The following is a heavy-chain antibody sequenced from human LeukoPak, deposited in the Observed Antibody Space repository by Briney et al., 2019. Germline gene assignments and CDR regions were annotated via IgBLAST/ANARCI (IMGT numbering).Heavy chain of an antibody. CDR2: ISAYSGNT. CDR3: ARYGSGSYYDYYYYMDV. Sequence: ASVKVSCKASGYTFTNYGISWVRQAPGQGLEWMGWISAYSGNTNYAQKLEGRVTMTTDTSTSTAYMELRSLRSDDTAVYYCARYGSGSYYDYYYYMDVWGKGTTVTVPS. D-gene: IGHD3-10*01. J-gene: IGHJ6*03. CDR1: GYTFTNYG. V-gene: IGHV1-18*01.